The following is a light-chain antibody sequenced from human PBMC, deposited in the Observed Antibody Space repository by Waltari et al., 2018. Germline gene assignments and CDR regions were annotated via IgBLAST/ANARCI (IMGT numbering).Light chain of an antibody. CDR1: SSDVGHYNL. CDR3: CSYAGSSTWV. Sequence: QSALTQPASVSGSPGQSITISCTGTSSDVGHYNLVSWYQQHPGKAPKLMIYAASKRPSGVSYRFSGSKSGNTASLTISGLQAEDEADYYCCSYAGSSTWVFGGGTKLTVL. V-gene: IGLV2-23*01. CDR2: AAS. J-gene: IGLJ3*02.